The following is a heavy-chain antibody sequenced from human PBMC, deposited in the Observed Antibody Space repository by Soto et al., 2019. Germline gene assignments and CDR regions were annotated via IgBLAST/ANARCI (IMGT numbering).Heavy chain of an antibody. CDR1: GFTFGSTW. Sequence: PGGSLRLSCAASGFTFGSTWMSWFRQSPGKGREGVAKIKRDGSEKYSVDSVKGRFTISRDNAKNTLYLQMNSLRADDPAANYCASLECESTGYADYWGQGTLVTVSS. V-gene: IGHV3-7*03. CDR3: ASLECESTGYADY. J-gene: IGHJ4*02. D-gene: IGHD5-12*01. CDR2: IKRDGSEK.